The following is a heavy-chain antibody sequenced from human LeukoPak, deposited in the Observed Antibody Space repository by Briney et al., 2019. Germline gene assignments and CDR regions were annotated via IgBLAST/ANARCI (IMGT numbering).Heavy chain of an antibody. CDR2: IYPGDSDT. CDR1: GYSFTSYW. Sequence: GESLKISCKGSGYSFTSYWIGWVRQMPGEGLEWMGIIYPGDSDTRYSPSFQGQVTISADKSISTAYLQWSSLKASDTAMYYCARLGLDSSRYYYGMDVWGQGTTVTVSS. CDR3: ARLGLDSSRYYYGMDV. D-gene: IGHD6-13*01. J-gene: IGHJ6*02. V-gene: IGHV5-51*01.